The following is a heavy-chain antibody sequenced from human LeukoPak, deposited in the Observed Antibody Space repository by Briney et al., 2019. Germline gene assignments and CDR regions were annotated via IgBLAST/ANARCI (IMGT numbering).Heavy chain of an antibody. V-gene: IGHV3-66*01. CDR3: AKGKDSVAGATNDY. D-gene: IGHD6-19*01. CDR1: GFTVSSNY. J-gene: IGHJ4*02. Sequence: GGSLRLSCAASGFTVSSNYMSWVRQAPGKGLEWVSIIYSGGRTYYADSVNGRFTISRDNSKNTLYLQMNSLRAEDTAVYYCAKGKDSVAGATNDYWGQGTLVTVSS. CDR2: IYSGGRT.